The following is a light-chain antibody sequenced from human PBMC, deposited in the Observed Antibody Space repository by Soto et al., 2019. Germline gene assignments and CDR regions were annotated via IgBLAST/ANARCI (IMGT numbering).Light chain of an antibody. V-gene: IGKV3-11*01. CDR1: QSVSSY. CDR2: DAS. CDR3: QQRSNWLIT. Sequence: EIVLTQSPATLSLPPGERATLSCRASQSVSSYLAWYQQKPGQAPRLLIYDASNRATGIPARFSGSGSGTDFTLTISSLEPEDFAVYYCQQRSNWLITFGQGTLLEMK. J-gene: IGKJ5*01.